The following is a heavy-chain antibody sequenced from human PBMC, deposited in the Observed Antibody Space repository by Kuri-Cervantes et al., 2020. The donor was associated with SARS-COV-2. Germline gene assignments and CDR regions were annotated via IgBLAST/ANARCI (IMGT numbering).Heavy chain of an antibody. Sequence: SETLSLTCTVSGGSISSGGYYWSWIRQHPGKGLEWIGYIYYSGSTYYNPSLKSLVTISVDTSKNQFSLKLSSVTAADTAVYYCASPYCGGDCSFRDAFDIWGQGTMVTVSS. CDR2: IYYSGST. CDR3: ASPYCGGDCSFRDAFDI. D-gene: IGHD2-21*02. J-gene: IGHJ3*02. V-gene: IGHV4-31*01. CDR1: GGSISSGGYY.